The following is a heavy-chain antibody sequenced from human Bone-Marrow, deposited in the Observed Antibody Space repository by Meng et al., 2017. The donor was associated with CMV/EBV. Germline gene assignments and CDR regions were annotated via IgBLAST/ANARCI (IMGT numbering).Heavy chain of an antibody. CDR2: IRYDGSNK. Sequence: GESLKISCAASTFTFSSYGMHWVRQAPGKGLEWVAFIRYDGSNKYYADSVKGRFTISRDNSKNTLYLQMNSLRAEDTAVYYCAKSLPPIQLRPRGAFDIWGQGTMVTVSS. D-gene: IGHD2-2*02. CDR3: AKSLPPIQLRPRGAFDI. CDR1: TFTFSSYG. V-gene: IGHV3-30*02. J-gene: IGHJ3*02.